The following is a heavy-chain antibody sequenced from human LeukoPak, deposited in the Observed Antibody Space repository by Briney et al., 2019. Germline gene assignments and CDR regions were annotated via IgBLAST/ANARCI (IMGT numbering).Heavy chain of an antibody. CDR2: ITGSGSTT. D-gene: IGHD2-2*02. J-gene: IGHJ4*02. CDR1: GFTFTHYA. Sequence: GGSPRLSCAASGFTFTHYAMNWVRQAPGKGLEWVSGITGSGSTTYYADSVKGRFTISRDNSKNTLYLQMTSLRAEDTAIYYCARDSDTPGCFDYWGQGTPVTVSS. V-gene: IGHV3-23*01. CDR3: ARDSDTPGCFDY.